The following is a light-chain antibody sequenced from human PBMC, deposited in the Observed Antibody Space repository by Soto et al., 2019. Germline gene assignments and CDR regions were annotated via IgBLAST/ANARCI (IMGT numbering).Light chain of an antibody. Sequence: EIVLTQSPDTLSLSPGGRATLSCRASQSVSGYLGWYQQKPGQAPRLLIYDASNRAYGVPARFRGSGSGTNFTLTIASLEPEDFAVYYCQQRSNWPYLTFGGGTRV. V-gene: IGKV3-11*01. CDR2: DAS. J-gene: IGKJ4*01. CDR1: QSVSGY. CDR3: QQRSNWPYLT.